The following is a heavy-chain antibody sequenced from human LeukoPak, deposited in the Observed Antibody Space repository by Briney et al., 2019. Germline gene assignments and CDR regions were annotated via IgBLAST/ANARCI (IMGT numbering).Heavy chain of an antibody. CDR1: GYSFTTFW. Sequence: PGESLKISCKGSGYSFTTFWIGWVRQMPGKGLEWMGIIYPGDSDTRYGPSFQGQVTISVDRSISTAYLKWSSLKASDTAVYYCARRGPVAENGYYFDSWGQGTLVTVSS. D-gene: IGHD2-15*01. CDR3: ARRGPVAENGYYFDS. J-gene: IGHJ4*02. CDR2: IYPGDSDT. V-gene: IGHV5-51*01.